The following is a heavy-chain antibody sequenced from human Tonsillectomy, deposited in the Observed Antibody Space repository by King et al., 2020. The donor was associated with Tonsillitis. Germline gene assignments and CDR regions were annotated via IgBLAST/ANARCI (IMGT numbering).Heavy chain of an antibody. D-gene: IGHD3-10*01. CDR2: IKQDGSEK. Sequence: VQLVESGGGLVQPGGSLRLSCAASGFTFSSYWMSWVRQAPGKGLVWVANIKQDGSEKYYVDSVKGRFTISRDNAKNSLYLEMNSLRAEDTAVYYCARDRGIIYYDVDVWGQGTTVTVSS. CDR3: ARDRGIIYYDVDV. J-gene: IGHJ6*02. CDR1: GFTFSSYW. V-gene: IGHV3-7*01.